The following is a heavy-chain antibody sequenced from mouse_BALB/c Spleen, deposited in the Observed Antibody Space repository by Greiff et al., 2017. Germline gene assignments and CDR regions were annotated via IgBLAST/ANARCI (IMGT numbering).Heavy chain of an antibody. J-gene: IGHJ4*01. D-gene: IGHD1-1*01. Sequence: EVKLMESGGGLVKPGGSLKLSCAASGFTFSDYYMYWVRQTPEKSLEWVATISDGGSYTYYPDSAKGRFTISRDNAKNNLYLQMSSLTSEDTAMYYCARVVYEGAMDYWGQGTSVTVSS. CDR2: ISDGGSYT. CDR1: GFTFSDYY. V-gene: IGHV5-4*02. CDR3: ARVVYEGAMDY.